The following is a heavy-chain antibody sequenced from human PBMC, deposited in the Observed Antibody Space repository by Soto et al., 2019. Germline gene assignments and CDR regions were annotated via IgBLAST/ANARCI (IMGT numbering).Heavy chain of an antibody. D-gene: IGHD3-10*01. Sequence: QVQLQESGPGLVKPSQTLSLTCTVSGGSISSGDYSWSWIRQHPGKGLEWIGYIYYSGSTYYNPSLKSRVTISVDTSKNQFSLKLSSVTAADTAVDYCATYGSGSYKPTTFDYWGQGTLVTVSS. J-gene: IGHJ4*02. CDR1: GGSISSGDYS. CDR2: IYYSGST. CDR3: ATYGSGSYKPTTFDY. V-gene: IGHV4-31*03.